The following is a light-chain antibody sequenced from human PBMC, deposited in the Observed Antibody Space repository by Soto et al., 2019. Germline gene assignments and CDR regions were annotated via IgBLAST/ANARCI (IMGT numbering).Light chain of an antibody. CDR3: QSYDSSLSAVV. CDR2: GNS. V-gene: IGLV1-40*01. CDR1: SSNIGADYD. Sequence: QSVLTQPPSVSGAPGQRVTISCTGSSSNIGADYDVHWYQQLPGTAPKLLIYGNSNRPSGVPDRFSGSKSGTSASLAITGLQAEDEADYYCQSYDSSLSAVVFGGGINLTVL. J-gene: IGLJ3*02.